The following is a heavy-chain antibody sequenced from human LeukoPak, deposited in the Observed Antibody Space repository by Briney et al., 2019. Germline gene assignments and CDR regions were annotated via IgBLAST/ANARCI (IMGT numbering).Heavy chain of an antibody. CDR2: MSQDRSDK. Sequence: GESLRLSCGASGFSFSNHWMGWVRQAPENGLEWVAIMSQDRSDKYHLDSVKGRFTISRDNAKNTLYLQMNSLRVEDTAVYYCARGDGRGRSDGATWGPGTLVTVSS. CDR1: GFSFSNHW. D-gene: IGHD5-18*01. J-gene: IGHJ4*02. V-gene: IGHV3-7*01. CDR3: ARGDGRGRSDGAT.